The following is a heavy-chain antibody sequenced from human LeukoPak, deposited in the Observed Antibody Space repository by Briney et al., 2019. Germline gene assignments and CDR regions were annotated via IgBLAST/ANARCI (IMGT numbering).Heavy chain of an antibody. CDR1: GGSFSGHY. J-gene: IGHJ4*02. D-gene: IGHD6-19*01. Sequence: SETLSLTCAVYGGSFSGHYWSWIRQPPGKGLEWIGEINHSGSTNYNPSLKSRVTISVDTSKNQFSLKLSSVTAADTAVYYCARGYIAVAGALDYWGQGTLVTVSS. CDR2: INHSGST. V-gene: IGHV4-34*01. CDR3: ARGYIAVAGALDY.